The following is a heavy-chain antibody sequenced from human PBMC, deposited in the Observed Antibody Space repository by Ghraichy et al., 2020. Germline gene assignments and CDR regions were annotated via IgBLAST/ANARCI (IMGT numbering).Heavy chain of an antibody. D-gene: IGHD3-10*01. V-gene: IGHV3-74*01. CDR3: ARRGDYGSGSHTPFDS. CDR1: GFTFTNYW. CDR2: IINDGSTT. Sequence: GGSLRLSCAASGFTFTNYWMHWVRQAPGKGLVWVSHIINDGSTTTYADSVKGRFTISRDNAKNTLYLQMNSLRAEDTAVYYCARRGDYGSGSHTPFDSWGQGTLVTVSS. J-gene: IGHJ5*01.